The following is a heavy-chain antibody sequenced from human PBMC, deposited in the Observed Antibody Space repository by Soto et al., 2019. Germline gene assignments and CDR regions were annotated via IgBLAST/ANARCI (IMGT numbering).Heavy chain of an antibody. CDR1: GFTFSSYG. Sequence: GGSLRLSCAASGFTFSSYGMHWVRQAPGKGLEWVAVISYDGSNKYYADSVKGRFTISRDNSKNTLYLQMNSLRAEDTAVYYCAKDQLRGVRGVITYYYGIDVRAQRTTVTGSS. CDR2: ISYDGSNK. CDR3: AKDQLRGVRGVITYYYGIDV. J-gene: IGHJ6*02. V-gene: IGHV3-30*18. D-gene: IGHD3-10*01.